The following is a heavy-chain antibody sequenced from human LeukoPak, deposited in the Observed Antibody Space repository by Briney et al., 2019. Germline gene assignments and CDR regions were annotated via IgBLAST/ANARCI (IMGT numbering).Heavy chain of an antibody. Sequence: TGGSLRLSCAASGFTFSDYYMSWIRQAPGKGLEWVSYISSSGSTIYYADSVKGRFTISRDNAKNSLYLQMNSLRAEDTAVYYCARDGRYYYDSSGYSSSDYWGHGTLVTVSS. CDR3: ARDGRYYYDSSGYSSSDY. V-gene: IGHV3-11*04. CDR2: ISSSGSTI. J-gene: IGHJ4*01. CDR1: GFTFSDYY. D-gene: IGHD3-22*01.